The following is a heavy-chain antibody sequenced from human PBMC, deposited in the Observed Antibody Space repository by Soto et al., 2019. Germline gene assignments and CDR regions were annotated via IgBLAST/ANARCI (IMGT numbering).Heavy chain of an antibody. D-gene: IGHD3-3*02. V-gene: IGHV1-3*01. J-gene: IGHJ3*02. CDR2: INAGSGNT. CDR3: ERDKETLGPRANDARDI. Sequence: GPQMKVSCKSAGYTFGTYTLNWGRQAPRKRFEGMGWINAGSGNTKYSQNFQGRVSITRDTSASTGDMELPGLRSEDTAMYYGERDKETLGPRANDARDIWGQGTMVT. CDR1: GYTFGTYT.